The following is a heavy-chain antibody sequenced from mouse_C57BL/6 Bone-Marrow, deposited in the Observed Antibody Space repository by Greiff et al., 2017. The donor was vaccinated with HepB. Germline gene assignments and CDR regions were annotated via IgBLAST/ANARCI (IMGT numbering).Heavy chain of an antibody. CDR2: ISSGSSTI. Sequence: EVQRVESGGGLVKPGGSLKLSCAASGFTFSDYGMHWVRQAPEKGLEWVAYISSGSSTIYYADTVKGRFTISRDNAKNTLFLQMTSLRSEDTAMYYCARSGYYGSSYFDYWGQGTTLTVSS. J-gene: IGHJ2*01. CDR1: GFTFSDYG. CDR3: ARSGYYGSSYFDY. V-gene: IGHV5-17*01. D-gene: IGHD1-1*01.